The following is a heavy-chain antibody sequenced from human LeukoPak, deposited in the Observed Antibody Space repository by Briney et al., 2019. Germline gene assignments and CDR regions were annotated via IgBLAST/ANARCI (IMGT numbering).Heavy chain of an antibody. CDR3: ARAVYHIAAAEDY. CDR2: MNPNSGNT. D-gene: IGHD6-13*01. CDR1: GYTFTSYD. J-gene: IGHJ4*02. Sequence: ASVKVSCKASGYTFTSYDIDWVRQATGHGLEWMGWMNPNSGNTGYAQKFQGRVTMTRNTSISTAYMELSSLRSEDTAVYYCARAVYHIAAAEDYWGQGTLVTVSS. V-gene: IGHV1-8*01.